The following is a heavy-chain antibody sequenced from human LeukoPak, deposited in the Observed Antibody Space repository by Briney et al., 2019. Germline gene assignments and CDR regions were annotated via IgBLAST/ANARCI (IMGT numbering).Heavy chain of an antibody. Sequence: GMSLRLSCAASGFTFRNYGLHWVRQAPGKGLEWVSYISSSGSTIYHADSVKGRFTISRDNAKNSLYLQMNSLRAEDTAVYYCARDLGLTGDRVDYWGQGTLVTVSS. CDR1: GFTFRNYG. D-gene: IGHD7-27*01. J-gene: IGHJ4*02. CDR3: ARDLGLTGDRVDY. CDR2: ISSSGSTI. V-gene: IGHV3-48*04.